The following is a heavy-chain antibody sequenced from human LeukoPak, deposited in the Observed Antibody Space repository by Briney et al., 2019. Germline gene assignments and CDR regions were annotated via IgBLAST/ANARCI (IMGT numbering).Heavy chain of an antibody. J-gene: IGHJ4*02. CDR1: GGTFSSYA. V-gene: IGHV1-69*05. CDR3: ARDGLSSGSYFDY. D-gene: IGHD3-10*01. CDR2: IIPIFGTA. Sequence: GSSVKVSCKASGGTFSSYAISWVRQAPGQGLEWMGGIIPIFGTANYAQKFQGRVTITTDESTSTAYMELSSLRSDDTAVYYCARDGLSSGSYFDYWGQGTLVTVSS.